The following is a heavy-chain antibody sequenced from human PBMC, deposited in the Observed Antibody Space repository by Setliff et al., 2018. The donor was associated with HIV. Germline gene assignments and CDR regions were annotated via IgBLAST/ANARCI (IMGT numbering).Heavy chain of an antibody. CDR2: IHTSGST. CDR1: GGSMNENH. Sequence: PSETLSLTFTVSGGSMNENHWSWLRQSPGKGLEWIAYIHTSGSTYFNPSFISRVTISIDSSKNQLSLKLMSLTAADTAVYYCARTGYAFDIWGGGTMVTVSS. V-gene: IGHV4-4*08. CDR3: ARTGYAFDI. J-gene: IGHJ3*02.